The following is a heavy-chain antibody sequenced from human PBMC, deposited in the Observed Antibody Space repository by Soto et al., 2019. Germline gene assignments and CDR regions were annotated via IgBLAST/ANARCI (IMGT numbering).Heavy chain of an antibody. J-gene: IGHJ6*02. V-gene: IGHV1-58*01. CDR1: GLAFTSSA. CDR2: IVVGSGNT. Sequence: SVKVSCKTFGLAFTSSAVQWVRKARGQRIERIGWIVVGSGNTNYAQKFQERVTITRDMSTSTAYMELSILRSEVTAVYYFASSGYSSSWRRNDYYYYGMDVWGQGTTVTVSS. CDR3: ASSGYSSSWRRNDYYYYGMDV. D-gene: IGHD6-13*01.